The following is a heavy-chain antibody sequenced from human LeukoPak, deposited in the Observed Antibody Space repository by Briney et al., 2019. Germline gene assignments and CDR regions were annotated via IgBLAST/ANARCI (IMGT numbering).Heavy chain of an antibody. J-gene: IGHJ4*02. V-gene: IGHV3-23*01. Sequence: PGGSLRLSCAPSGFTFSSYAMSWVRQAPGKGLEWVSTISGSGGDTFYADSVKGRFTISRDNSKNELSLQMNSVRGEDTAVYYCEKGKYSSGWSFYGGQGTLVSVSS. CDR2: ISGSGGDT. CDR1: GFTFSSYA. D-gene: IGHD6-19*01. CDR3: EKGKYSSGWSFY.